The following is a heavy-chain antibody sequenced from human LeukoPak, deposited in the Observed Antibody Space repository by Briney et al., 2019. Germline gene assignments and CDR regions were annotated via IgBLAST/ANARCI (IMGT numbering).Heavy chain of an antibody. CDR1: GFTFSSYW. CDR2: ISGSGGST. Sequence: GGSLRLSCAASGFTFSSYWMSWVRQAPGKGLEWVSAISGSGGSTYYADSVKGRFTISRDNSKNTLYLQMNSLRAEDTAVYYCAKDVGDIVVVPTQFGGIAAAGRNYWGQGTLVTVSS. D-gene: IGHD6-13*01. J-gene: IGHJ4*02. CDR3: AKDVGDIVVVPTQFGGIAAAGRNY. V-gene: IGHV3-23*01.